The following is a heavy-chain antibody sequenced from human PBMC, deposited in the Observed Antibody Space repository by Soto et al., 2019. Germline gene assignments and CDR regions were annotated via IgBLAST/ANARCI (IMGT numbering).Heavy chain of an antibody. Sequence: TSETLSLTCTVSGGSISSSSYYWGWIRQPPGKGLEWIGGIYYSGSTYYNPSLKSRVTISVDTSKNQFSLKLSSVTAADTAVYYCARHRVILWGGPFDYWGQGTLVTVSS. CDR3: ARHRVILWGGPFDY. CDR2: IYYSGST. D-gene: IGHD2-21*01. CDR1: GGSISSSSYY. J-gene: IGHJ4*02. V-gene: IGHV4-39*01.